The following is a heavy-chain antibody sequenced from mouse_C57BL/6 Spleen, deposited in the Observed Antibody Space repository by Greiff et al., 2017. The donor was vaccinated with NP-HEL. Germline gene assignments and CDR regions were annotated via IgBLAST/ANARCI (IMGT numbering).Heavy chain of an antibody. CDR3: VREEYSNYWYVDV. V-gene: IGHV1-4*01. CDR1: GYTFTSYT. Sequence: VQLQQSGAELARPGASVKMSCKASGYTFTSYTMHWVKQRPGQGLEWIGYINPSSGYTKYNQKFKDKATLTADKSSSTAYMQLSSLTSEDSAVYYCVREEYSNYWYVDVWGTGTTVTVSS. D-gene: IGHD2-5*01. CDR2: INPSSGYT. J-gene: IGHJ1*03.